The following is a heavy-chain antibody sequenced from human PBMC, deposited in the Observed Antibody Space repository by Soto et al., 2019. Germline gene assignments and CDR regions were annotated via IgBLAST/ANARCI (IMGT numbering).Heavy chain of an antibody. J-gene: IGHJ5*02. CDR2: ITTSSAYI. CDR1: GFTFNTYD. D-gene: IGHD2-21*01. Sequence: EVRLVESGGGLVKPGGSLRLSCAASGFTFNTYDMNWVRQAPGKGLEWVSSITTSSAYIYYADSLKGRITISRDNAKNSLFLQMNSLRAEDTAVYYCVRSGTARLLRHSWFDTWGQGTLVTVSP. CDR3: VRSGTARLLRHSWFDT. V-gene: IGHV3-21*01.